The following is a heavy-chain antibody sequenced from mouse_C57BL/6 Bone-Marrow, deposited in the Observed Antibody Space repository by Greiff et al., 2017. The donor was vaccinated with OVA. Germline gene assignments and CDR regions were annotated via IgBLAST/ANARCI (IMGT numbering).Heavy chain of an antibody. CDR2: IDPETGGT. D-gene: IGHD2-5*01. CDR1: GYTFTDYE. CDR3: TRSNWKYFDV. V-gene: IGHV1-15*01. J-gene: IGHJ1*03. Sequence: VQLQQSGAELVRPGASVTLSCKASGYTFTDYEMHWVKQTPVHGLEWIGAIDPETGGTAYNQKFKGKAILTADKSSSTAYMELRSLTSEDSAVYYCTRSNWKYFDVWGTGTTVTVSS.